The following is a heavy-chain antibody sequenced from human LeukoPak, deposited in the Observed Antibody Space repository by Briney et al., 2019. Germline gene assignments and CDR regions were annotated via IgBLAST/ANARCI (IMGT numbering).Heavy chain of an antibody. CDR3: AREEAAAPPVY. V-gene: IGHV4-30-2*01. Sequence: SETLSLTCTVSGGSISSGGYYWSWLRQPPGKGLEWIGYIYHSGSTYHNPSLKSRVTISVDRSKNQFSLKLSSVTAADTAVYYCAREEAAAPPVYWGQGTLVTVSS. J-gene: IGHJ4*02. D-gene: IGHD6-13*01. CDR1: GGSISSGGYY. CDR2: IYHSGST.